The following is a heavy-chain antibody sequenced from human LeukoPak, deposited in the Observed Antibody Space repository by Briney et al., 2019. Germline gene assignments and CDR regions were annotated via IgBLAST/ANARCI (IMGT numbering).Heavy chain of an antibody. CDR3: ARDSLINWGPGYYYYGMDV. Sequence: GGSLRLSCAASGFTFSSYWMSWVRQAPGKGLEWVANIKQDGSEKNYVDSVKGRFSISRDNAKNSLDLQMNSLRAEDTAVYYCARDSLINWGPGYYYYGMDVWGQGTTVTVS. V-gene: IGHV3-7*01. CDR1: GFTFSSYW. J-gene: IGHJ6*02. D-gene: IGHD7-27*01. CDR2: IKQDGSEK.